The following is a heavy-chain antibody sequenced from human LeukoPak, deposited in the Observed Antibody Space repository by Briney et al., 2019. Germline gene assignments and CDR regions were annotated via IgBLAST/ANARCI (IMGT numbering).Heavy chain of an antibody. CDR2: ISTSSSYI. V-gene: IGHV3-21*04. J-gene: IGHJ4*02. CDR3: AKGQVLPTRTYFDY. Sequence: GGTLRLSCAASGFTFSSYSMNWVRQAPGKGLEWVSSISTSSSYIYYADSVKGRFTISRDNSKNSLYLQMNSLRAEDTALYYCAKGQVLPTRTYFDYWGQGTLVTVSS. CDR1: GFTFSSYS. D-gene: IGHD2-2*01.